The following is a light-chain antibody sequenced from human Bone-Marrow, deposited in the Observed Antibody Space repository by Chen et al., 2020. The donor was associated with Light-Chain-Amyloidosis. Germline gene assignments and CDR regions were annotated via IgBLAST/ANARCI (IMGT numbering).Light chain of an antibody. V-gene: IGKV4-1*01. Sequence: DIVMTQSPDSLAVSLGERATINCKSSQSVLFSSNNKNYLSWYQQKPGQPPKLLIYWASTRESGVPDRFSVSGSGTDFTLTISSLQAEDVAVYYCQQYHTTAYTFGQGTKLEIK. J-gene: IGKJ2*01. CDR3: QQYHTTAYT. CDR1: QSVLFSSNNKNY. CDR2: WAS.